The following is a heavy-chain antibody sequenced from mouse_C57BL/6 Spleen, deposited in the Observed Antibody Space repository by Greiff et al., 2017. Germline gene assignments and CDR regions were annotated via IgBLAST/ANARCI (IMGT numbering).Heavy chain of an antibody. CDR3: ARYSNYVLDY. CDR1: GYTFTSYW. V-gene: IGHV1-69*01. Sequence: VQLQQPGAELVMPGASVKLSCKASGYTFTSYWMHWVKQRPGQGLEWIGEIDPSDSYTNYNQKFKGKSTLTVDKSSSTAYMQLSSLTSEDSAVYYCARYSNYVLDYWGQGTSVTVSS. J-gene: IGHJ4*01. D-gene: IGHD2-5*01. CDR2: IDPSDSYT.